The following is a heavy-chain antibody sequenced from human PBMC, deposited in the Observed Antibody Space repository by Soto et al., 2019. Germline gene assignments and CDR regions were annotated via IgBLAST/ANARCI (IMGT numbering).Heavy chain of an antibody. CDR2: VHFSGTI. V-gene: IGHV4-61*01. D-gene: IGHD3-3*01. CDR3: EKGHDDAKVHY. Sequence: QVQLQESGPGLVKPSETLSLSCTVPGGSVSIANSYWTWLRQPPGKVLESIGFVHFSGTIYDSPSRASRATISVCTSRNQFSLGLASVTHSDTAVYYCEKGHDDAKVHYWGPGILVSVPS. CDR1: GGSVSIANSY. J-gene: IGHJ4*02.